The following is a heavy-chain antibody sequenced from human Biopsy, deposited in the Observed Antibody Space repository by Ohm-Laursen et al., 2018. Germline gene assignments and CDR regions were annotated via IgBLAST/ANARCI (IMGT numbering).Heavy chain of an antibody. CDR1: GYTFTSYE. CDR3: ARADPPLFYYGSGSSNWFDP. CDR2: MNPDSGNT. V-gene: IGHV1-8*01. J-gene: IGHJ5*02. Sequence: SVKVSCKTSGYTFTSYEINWVRQAIGQGLEWMGWMNPDSGNTGYAQNFQGRVTVTRNTSISTAYMELSSLRSEDTAVYFCARADPPLFYYGSGSSNWFDPWGQGTLVTVSS. D-gene: IGHD3-10*01.